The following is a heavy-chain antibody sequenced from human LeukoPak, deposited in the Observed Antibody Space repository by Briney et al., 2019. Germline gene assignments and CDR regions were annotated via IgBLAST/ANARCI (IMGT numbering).Heavy chain of an antibody. D-gene: IGHD2-2*01. Sequence: GGSLRLSCAASGFTFSSYATSWVRQAPGKGLEWVSIISDSGGTTYYADSVKGRFTISRDNSKNTLYLQMNSLRVEDTAVYYCATLSQLLWVSFDYWGQGTLVTVSS. J-gene: IGHJ4*02. CDR1: GFTFSSYA. CDR3: ATLSQLLWVSFDY. CDR2: ISDSGGTT. V-gene: IGHV3-23*01.